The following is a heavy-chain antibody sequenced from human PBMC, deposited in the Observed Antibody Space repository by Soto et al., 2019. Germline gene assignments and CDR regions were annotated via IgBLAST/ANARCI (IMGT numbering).Heavy chain of an antibody. CDR1: GGSISSSSYY. J-gene: IGHJ6*03. CDR2: IYYSGST. V-gene: IGHV4-39*01. D-gene: IGHD3-3*01. CDR3: AGLSYDFWSGSSYHYYMDV. Sequence: PSETLSLTCTVSGGSISSSSYYWGWIRQPPGKGLEWIGSIYYSGSTYYNPSLKSRVTISVDTSKNQFSLKLSSVTAADTAVYYCAGLSYDFWSGSSYHYYMDVWGKGTKVTVSS.